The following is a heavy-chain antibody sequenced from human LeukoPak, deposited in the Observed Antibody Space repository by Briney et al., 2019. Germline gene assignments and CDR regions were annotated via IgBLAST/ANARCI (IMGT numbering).Heavy chain of an antibody. J-gene: IGHJ5*02. CDR3: ARDHITIFGVVITHNWFDP. Sequence: SVKVSCKASGGTSSSYAISWVRQAPGQGLEWMGGIIPIFGTANYAQKFQGRVTITADKSTSTAYMELSSLRSEDTAVYYCARDHITIFGVVITHNWFDPWGQGTLVTVSS. CDR1: GGTSSSYA. CDR2: IIPIFGTA. D-gene: IGHD3-3*01. V-gene: IGHV1-69*06.